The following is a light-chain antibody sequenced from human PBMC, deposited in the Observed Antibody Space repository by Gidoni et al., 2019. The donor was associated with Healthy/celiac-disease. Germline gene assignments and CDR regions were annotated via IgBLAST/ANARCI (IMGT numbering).Light chain of an antibody. CDR2: GAS. CDR3: QQYGSSREFT. Sequence: EIVLTQSPGTLSLSPGERATLSCRASQSVSSSYLAWYQQKPGQAPRLLIYGASSRATGIPDRFSGSVSGTDFTLTISRLEPEDFAVYYCQQYGSSREFTFGPGTKVDIK. CDR1: QSVSSSY. J-gene: IGKJ3*01. V-gene: IGKV3-20*01.